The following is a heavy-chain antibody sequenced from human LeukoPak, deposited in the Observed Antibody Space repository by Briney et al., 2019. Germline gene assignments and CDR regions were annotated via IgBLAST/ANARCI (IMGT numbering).Heavy chain of an antibody. D-gene: IGHD2-15*01. CDR2: INHSGST. V-gene: IGHV4-34*01. Sequence: PSETLSLTCAVYGGSFSGYYWSWIRQPPGKGLEWIGEINHSGSTNYNPSLKSRVTISVDTSKNQFSLKLSSVTAADTAVYYRARRPYCSGGSCLRGNWFDPWGQGTLVTVSS. CDR3: ARRPYCSGGSCLRGNWFDP. CDR1: GGSFSGYY. J-gene: IGHJ5*02.